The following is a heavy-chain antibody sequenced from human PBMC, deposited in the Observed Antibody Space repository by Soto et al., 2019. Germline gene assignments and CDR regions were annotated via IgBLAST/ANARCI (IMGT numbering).Heavy chain of an antibody. CDR2: IKSKTDGGTT. V-gene: IGHV3-15*07. CDR3: TTDSYSTIIIVRFDY. D-gene: IGHD2-8*01. J-gene: IGHJ4*01. Sequence: EVQLVESGGGLVKPGGSLRLSCSASGFTFTNAWINWVRQAPGKGLEWVGRIKSKTDGGTTDYAEPVKGRFDISRDDSNNTVYLQMNILKIEDTAIYYCTTDSYSTIIIVRFDYWGHATLVTVSP. CDR1: GFTFTNAW.